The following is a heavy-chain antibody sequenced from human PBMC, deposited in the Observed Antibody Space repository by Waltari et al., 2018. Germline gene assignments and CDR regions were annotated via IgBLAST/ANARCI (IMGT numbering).Heavy chain of an antibody. CDR3: ARDTYGSGSYNFDY. J-gene: IGHJ4*02. Sequence: VQLVESGGGVVQPGGSLRLSCAASGFTFSSYSMNWVRQAPGKGLEWVSSISRSKSYIYYADSVKGRFTISRDNAKNSLYLQMNSLRAEDTAVYYCARDTYGSGSYNFDYWGQGTLVTVSS. CDR2: ISRSKSYI. V-gene: IGHV3-21*01. CDR1: GFTFSSYS. D-gene: IGHD3-10*01.